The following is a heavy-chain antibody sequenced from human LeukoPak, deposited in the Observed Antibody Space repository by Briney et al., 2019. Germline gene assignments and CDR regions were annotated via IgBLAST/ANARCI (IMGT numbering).Heavy chain of an antibody. V-gene: IGHV4-61*01. CDR3: ARDLDYGDYVAFDI. D-gene: IGHD4-17*01. Sequence: SETLSLTCGVSGGSISSTNWWSWIRQPPGKGLEWIGYIYYSGSTNYNPSLKSRVTISVDTSKNQFSLKLSSVTAADTAVYYCARDLDYGDYVAFDIWGQGTMVTVSS. CDR1: GGSISSTNW. J-gene: IGHJ3*02. CDR2: IYYSGST.